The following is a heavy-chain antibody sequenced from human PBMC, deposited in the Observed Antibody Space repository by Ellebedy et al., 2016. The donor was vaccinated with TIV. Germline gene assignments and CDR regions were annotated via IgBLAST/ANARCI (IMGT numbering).Heavy chain of an antibody. J-gene: IGHJ4*02. D-gene: IGHD7-27*01. Sequence: GGSLRLXXAASGFTFDDYAMHWVRQAPGKGLEWVSGISWRGHYIGYADSVRGRFTISRDNAKSSLYLQMNSPRIEDTAVYYCTKDLLRGIWGGSGRDYWGQGTLVTVSS. CDR1: GFTFDDYA. CDR3: TKDLLRGIWGGSGRDY. CDR2: ISWRGHYI. V-gene: IGHV3-9*01.